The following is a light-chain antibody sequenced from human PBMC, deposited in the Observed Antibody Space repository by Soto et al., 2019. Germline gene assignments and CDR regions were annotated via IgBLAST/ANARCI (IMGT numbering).Light chain of an antibody. CDR2: DAS. V-gene: IGKV3-20*01. CDR1: QSVSTNY. CDR3: QQYGSSPLT. Sequence: FMHAPGAPSFYPGERASLFCRASQSVSTNYLVWYQQKPGQAPRLLIYDASSRATGIPDRFSGSGSGTDFTLTISRLEPEDFAVYYCQQYGSSPLTFGQGTKV. J-gene: IGKJ1*01.